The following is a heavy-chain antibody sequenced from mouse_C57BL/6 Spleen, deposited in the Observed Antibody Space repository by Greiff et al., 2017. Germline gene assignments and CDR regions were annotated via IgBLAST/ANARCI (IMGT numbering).Heavy chain of an antibody. CDR1: GFTFSDAW. D-gene: IGHD1-1*01. Sequence: EVKVEESGGGLVQPGGSMKISCAASGFTFSDAWMDWVRQSPETGPEWVAEIRNKANNHTSYYAESVKGRFTISRDDSKSSVYLQMHSLRAEATGIYFCTSAFYGSSYGGAMDYWGQGTSVTVSS. J-gene: IGHJ4*01. V-gene: IGHV6-6*01. CDR2: IRNKANNHTS. CDR3: TSAFYGSSYGGAMDY.